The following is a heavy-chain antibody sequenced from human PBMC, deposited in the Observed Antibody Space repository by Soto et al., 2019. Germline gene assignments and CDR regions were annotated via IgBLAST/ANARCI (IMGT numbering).Heavy chain of an antibody. Sequence: GGSLRLSCAASGFTLSSNTISWFRQAPGKGLEWVSFIYSGGSTYYADSVKGRFTISRHNSKNTLYLQMNSLRAEDTAVYYCARTSYSSSWYFDYWGQGTLVTVSS. J-gene: IGHJ4*02. CDR1: GFTLSSNT. V-gene: IGHV3-53*04. CDR3: ARTSYSSSWYFDY. CDR2: IYSGGST. D-gene: IGHD6-13*01.